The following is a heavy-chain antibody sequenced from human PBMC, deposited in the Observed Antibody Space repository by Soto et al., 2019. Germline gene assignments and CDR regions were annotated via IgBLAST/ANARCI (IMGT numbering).Heavy chain of an antibody. D-gene: IGHD6-6*01. CDR2: IIPIFGTA. CDR3: AVYSSSSARYYYYGMHV. Sequence: SVKVSCKASGGTFSSYAISWVRQAPGQGLEWMGGIIPIFGTANYAQKFQGRVTITADESTSTAYMELSSLRSEDTAVYYCAVYSSSSARYYYYGMHVWGQGTTVTVSS. CDR1: GGTFSSYA. J-gene: IGHJ6*02. V-gene: IGHV1-69*13.